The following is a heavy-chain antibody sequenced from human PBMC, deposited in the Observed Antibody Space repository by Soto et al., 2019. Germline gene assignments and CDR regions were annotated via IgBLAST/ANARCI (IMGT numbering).Heavy chain of an antibody. Sequence: GSLRLSCAASGFTFFSSYWLHWVRQAPGKGLVWVSRINSDGSSTTYADSVKGRFTISRDNAKNTLFLQMTSLRVEDTAVYYCATEASFYETSSALDVWGPGTTVTVS. J-gene: IGHJ6*02. CDR3: ATEASFYETSSALDV. V-gene: IGHV3-74*01. D-gene: IGHD3-22*01. CDR2: INSDGSST. CDR1: GFTFFSSYW.